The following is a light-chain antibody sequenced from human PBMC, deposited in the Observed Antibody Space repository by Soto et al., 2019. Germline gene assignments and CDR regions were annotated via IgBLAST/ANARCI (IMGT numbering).Light chain of an antibody. V-gene: IGLV2-14*01. CDR1: SSDVGGYNY. CDR2: EVS. CDR3: SSYTSSSPYV. Sequence: FGLTQPASVSGSPGQSITISCTGTSSDVGGYNYVSWYQQHPGKAPKLMIYEVSNRPSGVSNRFSGSKSGNTASLTISGLQAEDEADYYCSSYTSSSPYVFGTGTKVTVL. J-gene: IGLJ1*01.